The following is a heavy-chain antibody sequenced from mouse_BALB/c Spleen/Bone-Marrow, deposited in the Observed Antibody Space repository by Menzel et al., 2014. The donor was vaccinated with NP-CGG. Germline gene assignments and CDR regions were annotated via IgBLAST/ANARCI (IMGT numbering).Heavy chain of an antibody. J-gene: IGHJ2*01. CDR3: TRSYGSSYEYYFDY. Sequence: VKLMDSGAELVRPGASAKLSCKASGYTFTSYWINWMKQRPGQGLEWIGNIYPSDSYTNYNQKFKDRATLTVDKSSSTAYMQLSSPTSEDSAVYYCTRSYGSSYEYYFDYWGQGTTLTVSS. CDR2: IYPSDSYT. D-gene: IGHD1-1*01. V-gene: IGHV1-69*02. CDR1: GYTFTSYW.